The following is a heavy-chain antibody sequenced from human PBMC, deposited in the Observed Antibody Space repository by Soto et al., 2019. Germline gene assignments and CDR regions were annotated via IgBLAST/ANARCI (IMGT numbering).Heavy chain of an antibody. V-gene: IGHV1-69*06. CDR3: ARTDYGDYGGGFDY. CDR1: GGTFSSYA. D-gene: IGHD4-17*01. Sequence: QVQLVQSGAEVKKPGSSVKVSCKASGGTFSSYAISWVRQAPGQGLEWMGGIIPIFGTANYAQKFQGRVRINADKSTSTAYMELSSLRSEDTAVYYCARTDYGDYGGGFDYWGQGTLVTVSS. CDR2: IIPIFGTA. J-gene: IGHJ4*02.